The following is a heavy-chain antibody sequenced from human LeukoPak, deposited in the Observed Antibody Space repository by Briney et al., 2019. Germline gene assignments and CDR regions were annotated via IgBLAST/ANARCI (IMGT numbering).Heavy chain of an antibody. CDR1: GFTVSTAY. J-gene: IGHJ4*02. V-gene: IGHV3-15*01. Sequence: GGSLRLSCATSGFTVSTAYMSWVRQAPGKGLEWVGRIRSKRDGGTTEYAAPVRGRFTISRDDSEDTLSLQMNSLKTEDTAVYYCTTSLRRYSTVDYWGQGTLVTVSS. D-gene: IGHD4-11*01. CDR2: IRSKRDGGTT. CDR3: TTSLRRYSTVDY.